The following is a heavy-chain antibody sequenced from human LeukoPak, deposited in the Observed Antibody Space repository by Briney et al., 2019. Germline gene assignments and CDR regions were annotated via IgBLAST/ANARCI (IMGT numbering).Heavy chain of an antibody. CDR2: ISAYNGNT. CDR1: GYTFTSYG. V-gene: IGHV1-18*01. J-gene: IGHJ5*02. Sequence: ASVKVSCKASGYTFTSYGISWVRQAPGQGLEWMGWISAYNGNTNYAQKLQGRVTMTTDTSTSTAYMELRSLRSDDTAVYYCATTMYYYDSSGYDDNWFDPWGQGTLVTVSS. CDR3: ATTMYYYDSSGYDDNWFDP. D-gene: IGHD3-22*01.